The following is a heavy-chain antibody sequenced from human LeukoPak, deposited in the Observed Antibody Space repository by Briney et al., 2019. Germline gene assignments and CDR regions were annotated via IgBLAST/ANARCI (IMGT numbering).Heavy chain of an antibody. Sequence: GASVKVSCKASGGTFSSYAISWVRQAPGQGPEWMGGIIPIFGTANYAQKFQGRVTITADESTSTAYMELSSLRSEDTAVYYCARGDYDSSGYYYVVDYWGQGTLVTVSS. J-gene: IGHJ4*02. CDR1: GGTFSSYA. V-gene: IGHV1-69*13. CDR2: IIPIFGTA. CDR3: ARGDYDSSGYYYVVDY. D-gene: IGHD3-22*01.